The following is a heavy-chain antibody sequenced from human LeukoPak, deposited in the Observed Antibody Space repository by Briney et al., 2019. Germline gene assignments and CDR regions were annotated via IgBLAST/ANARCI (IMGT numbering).Heavy chain of an antibody. CDR1: GLTVSSKH. CDR3: AARDCSNSNCHVGVFDY. D-gene: IGHD4-11*01. CDR2: IYSGGTT. J-gene: IGHJ4*02. V-gene: IGHV3-53*01. Sequence: GGSLRLSCAASGLTVSSKHMSWVRRAPGKGLEWVSGIYSGGTTKYAESVEGRFTISRDSTKNTLHLQMNSLRAEDTAVYYCAARDCSNSNCHVGVFDYWGQGTLVSVS.